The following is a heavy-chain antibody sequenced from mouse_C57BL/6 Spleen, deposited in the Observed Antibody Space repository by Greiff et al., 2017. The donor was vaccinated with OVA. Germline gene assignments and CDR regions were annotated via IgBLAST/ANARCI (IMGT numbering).Heavy chain of an antibody. CDR3: ARQGDYYSNPYYFDY. CDR2: IYPGDGDT. J-gene: IGHJ2*01. Sequence: VQLVESGPELVKPGASVKISCKASGYAFSSYWMNWVKQRPGKGLEWIGRIYPGDGDTNYNGKFKGKATLTADKSSSTAYMQLSSLTSEDSAVYFCARQGDYYSNPYYFDYWGQGTTLTVSS. CDR1: GYAFSSYW. V-gene: IGHV1-82*01. D-gene: IGHD2-5*01.